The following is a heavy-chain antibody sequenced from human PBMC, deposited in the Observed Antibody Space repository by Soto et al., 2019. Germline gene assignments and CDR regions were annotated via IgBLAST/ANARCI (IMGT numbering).Heavy chain of an antibody. J-gene: IGHJ4*02. D-gene: IGHD1-7*01. CDR3: AKSYNWNYGCDY. V-gene: IGHV1-69*13. Sequence: SVKVSCKASGGTFSSYAISWVRQAPGQGLEWMGGIIPIFGTANYAQKFQGRVTITADESTSTAYMELSSLRSEDTAVYYCAKSYNWNYGCDYWGQGTLVTVSS. CDR1: GGTFSSYA. CDR2: IIPIFGTA.